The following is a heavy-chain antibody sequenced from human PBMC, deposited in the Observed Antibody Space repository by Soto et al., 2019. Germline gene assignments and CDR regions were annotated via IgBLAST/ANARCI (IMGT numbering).Heavy chain of an antibody. CDR2: IIPIIRVT. J-gene: IGHJ4*02. V-gene: IGHV1-69*17. CDR1: GDTFNSYL. CDR3: ARESLGAKGADH. D-gene: IGHD3-16*01. Sequence: QVQLVQSGAEVKRPGSSVKVSCESSGDTFNSYLISWGRQAPGQGLEWMGGIIPIIRVTHYAQRFQGRVTISALSSTGTAYMELTNLGFYDTALYYCARESLGAKGADHWGQGTLVTVSS.